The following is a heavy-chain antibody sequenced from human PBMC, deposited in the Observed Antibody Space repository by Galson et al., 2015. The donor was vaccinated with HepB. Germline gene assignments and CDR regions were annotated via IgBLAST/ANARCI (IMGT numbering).Heavy chain of an antibody. CDR3: ARDYPTDYYDSSGYYYGGPFDY. Sequence: SLRLSCAASGFTFSSYSMNWVRQAPGKGLEWVSSISSSSSYIYYADSVKGRFTISRDNAKNSLYLQMNSLRAEDTAVYYCARDYPTDYYDSSGYYYGGPFDYWGQGTLVTVSS. D-gene: IGHD3-22*01. V-gene: IGHV3-21*01. J-gene: IGHJ4*02. CDR2: ISSSSSYI. CDR1: GFTFSSYS.